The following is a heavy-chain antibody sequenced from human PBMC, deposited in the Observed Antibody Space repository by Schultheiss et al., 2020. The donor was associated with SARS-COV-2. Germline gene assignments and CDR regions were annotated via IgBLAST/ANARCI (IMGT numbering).Heavy chain of an antibody. V-gene: IGHV4-4*07. CDR3: ARGVNWNDRREGFDI. J-gene: IGHJ3*02. Sequence: SETLSLTCTVSGGSISSYYWSWIRQPAGKGLEWIGRIYTSGSTNYNPSLKSRVTISVDTSKNQFSLKLNSVTAADTAVYYCARGVNWNDRREGFDIWGQGTMVTVSS. CDR2: IYTSGST. D-gene: IGHD1-1*01. CDR1: GGSISSYY.